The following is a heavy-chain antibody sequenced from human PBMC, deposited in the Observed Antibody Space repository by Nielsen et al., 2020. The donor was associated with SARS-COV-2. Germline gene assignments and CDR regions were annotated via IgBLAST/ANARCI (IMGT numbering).Heavy chain of an antibody. CDR3: ARDPRDGHYFYQ. D-gene: IGHD5-24*01. CDR1: GMPFDVYW. CDR2: VNSDGSRT. Sequence: GGSLRLSCVASGMPFDVYWMHWVRQAPGKGLVWVSRVNSDGSRTGYADSVKGRFTISSDNARNTVYLQMNSLRVEDTAVYFCARDPRDGHYFYQWGQGTLVTVSS. V-gene: IGHV3-74*01. J-gene: IGHJ4*02.